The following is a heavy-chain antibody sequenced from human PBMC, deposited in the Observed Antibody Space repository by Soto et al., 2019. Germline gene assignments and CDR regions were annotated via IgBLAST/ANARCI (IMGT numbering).Heavy chain of an antibody. CDR1: GGSISSGGYY. D-gene: IGHD5-18*01. CDR3: ARRGFSYGGGYFDL. CDR2: IYYSGST. Sequence: QVQLQESGPGLVKPSQTLSLTCTVSGGSISSGGYYWSWIRQHPGKGLEWNGYIYYSGSTCYNPSPTSRATITEDTSKNPFSLKLSSVTATDTAVYYCARRGFSYGGGYFDLSGRSTLVTVSS. J-gene: IGHJ2*01. V-gene: IGHV4-31*03.